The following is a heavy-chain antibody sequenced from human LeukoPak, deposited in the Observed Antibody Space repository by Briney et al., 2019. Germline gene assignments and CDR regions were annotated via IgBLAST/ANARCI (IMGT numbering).Heavy chain of an antibody. CDR1: GYTFSGYY. V-gene: IGHV1-2*06. Sequence: ASVTVSCTTSGYTFSGYYMHWVRQAPGQGLEWMGRINPQIGDTNYAQKFQGRVTMTKDTSITTAYMELSSLRSDDTAVYYCARQTGSSFDFGNWGQGTLVTVSS. J-gene: IGHJ4*02. CDR3: ARQTGSSFDFGN. CDR2: INPQIGDT. D-gene: IGHD3-10*01.